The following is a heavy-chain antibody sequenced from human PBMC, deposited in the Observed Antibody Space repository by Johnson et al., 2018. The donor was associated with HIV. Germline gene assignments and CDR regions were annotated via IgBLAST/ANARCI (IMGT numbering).Heavy chain of an antibody. D-gene: IGHD1-26*01. J-gene: IGHJ3*02. CDR2: VSYDGNYK. CDR1: GFTFSSYG. CDR3: ARRSWAFDAFDI. Sequence: QVQLVESGGGLVQPGGSLRLSCAASGFTFSSYGMHWVRQAPGKGLEWVAVVSYDGNYKYYGDSVKGRFTISRDNSKNTFYLQMNSLRVEDTAVYYCARRSWAFDAFDIWGQGTMVTVSS. V-gene: IGHV3-30*03.